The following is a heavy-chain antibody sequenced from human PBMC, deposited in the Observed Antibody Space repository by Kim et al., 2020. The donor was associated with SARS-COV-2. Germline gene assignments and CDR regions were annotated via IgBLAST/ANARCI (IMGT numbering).Heavy chain of an antibody. CDR2: ISWNSGSI. D-gene: IGHD6-19*01. CDR3: AKDIIAVAATGYYYYYGMDV. CDR1: GFTFDDYA. Sequence: GGSLRLSCAASGFTFDDYAMHWVRQAPGKGLEWVSGISWNSGSIGYADSVKGRFTISRDNAKNSLYLQMNSLRAEDTALYYCAKDIIAVAATGYYYYYGMDVWGQGTTVTVSS. V-gene: IGHV3-9*01. J-gene: IGHJ6*02.